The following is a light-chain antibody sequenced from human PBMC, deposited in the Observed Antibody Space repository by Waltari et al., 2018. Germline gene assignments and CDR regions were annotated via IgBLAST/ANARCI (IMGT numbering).Light chain of an antibody. V-gene: IGKV1-39*01. CDR1: QSISTY. CDR2: AAT. J-gene: IGKJ2*01. Sequence: DIQMTQSPSTLSASVVDRVTITFRASQSISTYLNWYQQKPGKAPSLLIFAATSLQSGVPSRFSGSGSGTEFTLTINNLQPEDFATYYCQQGYSSPPYTFGQGTKLLI. CDR3: QQGYSSPPYT.